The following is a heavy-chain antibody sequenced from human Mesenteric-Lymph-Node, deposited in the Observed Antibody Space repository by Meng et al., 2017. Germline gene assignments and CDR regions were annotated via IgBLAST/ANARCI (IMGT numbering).Heavy chain of an antibody. CDR1: GFIFDTFA. J-gene: IGHJ3*02. D-gene: IGHD1-20*01. CDR2: IGGGDDI. CDR3: VKDRQSYNSVWDPFDI. V-gene: IGHV3-23*01. Sequence: GESLKISCAASGFIFDTFAMSWVRQAPGKALEWVSSIGGGDDIFYTDSVKGRFTISRDNSKYTLSLQMNSLRAEDTAVYYCVKDRQSYNSVWDPFDIWGQGAMVTVSS.